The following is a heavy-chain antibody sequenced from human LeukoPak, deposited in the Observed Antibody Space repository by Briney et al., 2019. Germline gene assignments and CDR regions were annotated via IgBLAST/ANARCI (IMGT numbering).Heavy chain of an antibody. D-gene: IGHD3-10*01. J-gene: IGHJ4*02. CDR1: GFTFSSYS. V-gene: IGHV3-21*01. CDR2: ISSSSSYI. CDR3: AREVGSEWFGELSTSRDY. Sequence: GGSLRLSCAASGFTFSSYSMNWVRQAPGKGLEWVSSISSSSSYIYYADSVKGRFTISRDNAENSLYLQMNSLRAEDTAVYYCAREVGSEWFGELSTSRDYWGQGTLVTVSS.